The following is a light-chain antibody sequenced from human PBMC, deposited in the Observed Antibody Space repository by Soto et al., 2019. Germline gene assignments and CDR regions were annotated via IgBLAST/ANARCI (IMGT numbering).Light chain of an antibody. V-gene: IGKV3-15*01. Sequence: EIVMTQSPATLSVSPGERATLSCRASQNINSNLAWYQQKPGQGPRLLIYGAFTRATGVPDRFTGSGSGTEFTLTISSLEPEDFAVYYCQQYGSSTTFGQGTRLDIK. CDR3: QQYGSSTT. J-gene: IGKJ5*01. CDR2: GAF. CDR1: QNINSN.